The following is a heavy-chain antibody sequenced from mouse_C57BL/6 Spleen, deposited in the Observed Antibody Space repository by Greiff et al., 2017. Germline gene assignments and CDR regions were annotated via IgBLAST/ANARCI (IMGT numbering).Heavy chain of an antibody. V-gene: IGHV14-4*01. Sequence: EVQLQESGAELVRPGASVKLSCTASGFNIKDDYMHWVKQRPEQGLEWIGWIDPENGDTEYASKFQGQATITADTSSNTAYLQLRSLTSEDTAVYYCTTMGRYAMDYWGQGTSVTVSS. D-gene: IGHD4-1*01. CDR2: IDPENGDT. CDR1: GFNIKDDY. J-gene: IGHJ4*01. CDR3: TTMGRYAMDY.